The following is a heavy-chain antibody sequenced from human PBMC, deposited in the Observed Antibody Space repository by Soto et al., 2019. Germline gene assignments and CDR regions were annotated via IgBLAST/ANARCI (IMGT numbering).Heavy chain of an antibody. D-gene: IGHD3-10*01. V-gene: IGHV3-23*01. CDR3: AKPVLLWFGELLSPFDY. CDR2: ISGSGGST. Sequence: GVLRLSCAASGFTFSSYAMSWVRQAPGKGLEWVSAISGSGGSTYYADPVKGRFTISRDNSKNTLYLQMNSLRAEDTAVYYCAKPVLLWFGELLSPFDYWGQGTLVTVSS. CDR1: GFTFSSYA. J-gene: IGHJ4*02.